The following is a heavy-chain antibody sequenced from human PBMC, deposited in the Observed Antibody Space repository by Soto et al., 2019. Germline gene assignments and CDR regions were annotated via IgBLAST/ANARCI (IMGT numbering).Heavy chain of an antibody. Sequence: SQTLSLTCAISGDSVSSNSAAWNWIRQSPSRGLEWLGRTYYRSKWYNDYAVSVKSRITINPDTSKNQFSLQLNSVTPEDTAVYYCAIEAPLYRSSWLIFDYWGQGTLVTVSS. D-gene: IGHD6-13*01. CDR3: AIEAPLYRSSWLIFDY. CDR2: TYYRSKWYN. V-gene: IGHV6-1*01. J-gene: IGHJ4*02. CDR1: GDSVSSNSAA.